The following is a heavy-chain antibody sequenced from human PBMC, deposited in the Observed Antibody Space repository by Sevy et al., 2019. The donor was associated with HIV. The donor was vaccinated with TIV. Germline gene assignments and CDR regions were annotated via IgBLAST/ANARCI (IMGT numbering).Heavy chain of an antibody. CDR1: GFTFQTFG. CDR3: TMESLRGTYIRGDFDH. D-gene: IGHD3-10*02. CDR2: ISYDGSSQ. J-gene: IGHJ4*02. Sequence: GGSLRLSCSAFGFTFQTFGMHWVRQAPGKGPEWLAVISYDGSSQKYADSVKGRFTISRDNSKNLLFLQMNSLLPNDTAVYFCTMESLRGTYIRGDFDHWGQATLVTVSS. V-gene: IGHV3-30*03.